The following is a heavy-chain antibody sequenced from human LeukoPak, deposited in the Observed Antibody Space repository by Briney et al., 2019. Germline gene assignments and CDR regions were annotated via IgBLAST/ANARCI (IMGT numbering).Heavy chain of an antibody. V-gene: IGHV1-46*01. Sequence: ASVKVSCKASGYTFTDYYMHWVRQAPGQGLEWMGIINPSGGDTIYTQKFQGRVTMTRDMSTSTAYMELRSLRSDDTAVYYCARDQRSRLKYFDYWGQGTLVTVSS. J-gene: IGHJ4*02. D-gene: IGHD5-24*01. CDR1: GYTFTDYY. CDR3: ARDQRSRLKYFDY. CDR2: INPSGGDT.